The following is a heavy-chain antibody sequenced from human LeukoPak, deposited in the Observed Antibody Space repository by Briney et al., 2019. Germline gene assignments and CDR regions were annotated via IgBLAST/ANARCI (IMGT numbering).Heavy chain of an antibody. J-gene: IGHJ3*02. CDR3: AKDSCSSTSCYKDDDAFDI. V-gene: IGHV3-23*01. D-gene: IGHD2-2*02. Sequence: QPGGSLRLSCAASGFTFSSYAMSWVRQAPGKGLEWVSAISGSGGSTYYADSVKGRFTISRDNSKNTLYLQMNSLRAEDTAVYYCAKDSCSSTSCYKDDDAFDIWGQGTMVTVSS. CDR1: GFTFSSYA. CDR2: ISGSGGST.